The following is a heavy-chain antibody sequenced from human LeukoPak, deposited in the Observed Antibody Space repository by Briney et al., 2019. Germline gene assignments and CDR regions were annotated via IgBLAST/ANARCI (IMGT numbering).Heavy chain of an antibody. CDR3: ARDLHYYDSSGSFDY. V-gene: IGHV3-7*03. J-gene: IGHJ4*02. CDR1: GFTFSSYW. Sequence: PGGSPRLSCAASGFTFSSYWMSWVRQAPGKGLEWVANIKQDGSEKYYVDSVKGRFTISRDNAKNSLYLQMNSLRAEDTAVYYCARDLHYYDSSGSFDYWGQGTLVTVSS. D-gene: IGHD3-22*01. CDR2: IKQDGSEK.